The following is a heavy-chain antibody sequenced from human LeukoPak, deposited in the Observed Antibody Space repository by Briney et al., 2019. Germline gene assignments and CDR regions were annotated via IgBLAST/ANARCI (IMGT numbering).Heavy chain of an antibody. D-gene: IGHD3-3*01. CDR2: IKQDGSEK. J-gene: IGHJ4*02. Sequence: GGSLRLSCAASGFTFSSYWMSWDRQAPGKGLEWVANIKQDGSEKYYVDSVKGRFTISRDNAKNSLYLQMNSLRAEDTAVYYCASIDFWSGYNFDYWGQGTLVTVSS. V-gene: IGHV3-7*01. CDR3: ASIDFWSGYNFDY. CDR1: GFTFSSYW.